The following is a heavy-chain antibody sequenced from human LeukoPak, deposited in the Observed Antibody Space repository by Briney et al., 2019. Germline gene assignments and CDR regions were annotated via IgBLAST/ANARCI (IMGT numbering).Heavy chain of an antibody. CDR3: ARFPYFEGFDY. CDR1: GGSINSYY. V-gene: IGHV4-4*08. Sequence: SETLSLTCTVSGGSINSYYWSWIRQPPGKGLEFIGYIAASGTTKHNPSLKSRVTLSMDTSKNQFSLKLRSVTAADTAVYFCARFPYFEGFDYWGQGTQVIVSS. J-gene: IGHJ4*02. CDR2: IAASGTT. D-gene: IGHD3-9*01.